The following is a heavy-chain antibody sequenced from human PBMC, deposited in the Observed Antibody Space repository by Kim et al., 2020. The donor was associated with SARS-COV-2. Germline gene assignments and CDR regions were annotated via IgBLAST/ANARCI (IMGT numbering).Heavy chain of an antibody. D-gene: IGHD3-3*01. Sequence: SETLSLTCTVSGGSISSSSYYWGWIRQPPGKGLEWIGSIYYSGSTYYNPSLKSRVTISVDTSKNQFSLKLSSVTAADTAVYYCARRAFTVFGVVIGWFDPWGPGNPVTVSS. V-gene: IGHV4-39*01. J-gene: IGHJ5*02. CDR1: GGSISSSSYY. CDR2: IYYSGST. CDR3: ARRAFTVFGVVIGWFDP.